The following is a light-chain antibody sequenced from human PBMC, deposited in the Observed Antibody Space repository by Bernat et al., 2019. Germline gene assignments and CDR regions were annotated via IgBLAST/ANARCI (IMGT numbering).Light chain of an antibody. CDR2: HNN. CDR3: STWDGSLNGQV. Sequence: QSVLTQPPSASGTPGQRVTISCSGSTSNIGSNTVTWFQQIPGTAPKLLIFHNNERPSGVPDRFSASKSGTSASLAISGLQSEDEADYYCSTWDGSLNGQVFGGGTKVTVL. V-gene: IGLV1-44*01. J-gene: IGLJ3*02. CDR1: TSNIGSNT.